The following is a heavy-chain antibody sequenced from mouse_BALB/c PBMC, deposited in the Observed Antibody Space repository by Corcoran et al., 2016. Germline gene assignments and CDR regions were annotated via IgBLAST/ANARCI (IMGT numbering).Heavy chain of an antibody. CDR3: ARLLLRYYAMDY. V-gene: IGHV3-6*02. CDR2: ISYDGSN. J-gene: IGHJ4*01. Sequence: DVQLQESGPGLVKPSQSLSLTCSVTGYSITSGYYWNWIRQFPGNKLEWMGYISYDGSNNYNPSLKNRISSTRDTSKNQFFLKLNSVTTEDTATYYCARLLLRYYAMDYWGQGTSVTVSS. CDR1: GYSITSGYY. D-gene: IGHD1-1*01.